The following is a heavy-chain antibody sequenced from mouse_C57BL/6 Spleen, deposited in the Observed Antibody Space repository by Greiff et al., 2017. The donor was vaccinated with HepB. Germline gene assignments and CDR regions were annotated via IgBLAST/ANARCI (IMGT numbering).Heavy chain of an antibody. CDR3: ARDITTVWYFDV. D-gene: IGHD1-1*01. CDR2: IDPSDSYT. Sequence: QVQLKQPGAELVMPGASVKLSCKASGYTFTSYWMHWVKQRPGQGLEWIGEIDPSDSYTNYNQKVKGKSTLTVDKSSSTAYMQLSSLTSEDSAVYYCARDITTVWYFDVWGTGTTVTVAS. J-gene: IGHJ1*03. V-gene: IGHV1-69*01. CDR1: GYTFTSYW.